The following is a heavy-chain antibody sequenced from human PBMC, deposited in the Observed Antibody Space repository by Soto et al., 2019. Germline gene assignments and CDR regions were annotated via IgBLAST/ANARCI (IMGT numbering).Heavy chain of an antibody. V-gene: IGHV3-23*01. D-gene: IGHD3-22*01. CDR1: GFTFSSYA. CDR2: ISGSGGST. J-gene: IGHJ4*02. CDR3: PNPYIDPKIVVVITYFDY. Sequence: GGSLRLSCAASGFTFSSYAMSWVRQAPGKGLEWVSAISGSGGSTYYADSVKGRFTISRGNSKNTLYLQMNSLRAEDTAVYYRPNPYIDPKIVVVITYFDYWGQGTRVTVSP.